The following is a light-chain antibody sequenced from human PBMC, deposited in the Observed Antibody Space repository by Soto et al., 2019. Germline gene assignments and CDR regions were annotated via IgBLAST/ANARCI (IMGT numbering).Light chain of an antibody. CDR3: QHYNSYPWT. J-gene: IGKJ1*01. CDR2: HAS. Sequence: DIPMTQSPSTLSASIGARVTITCRASQTINNWLAWYQQKPGKAPNLLIYHASNLETGVPSRFSGSAFGTEFTLTIVCLQPDDFATYYCQHYNSYPWTFGQGTKVEFK. CDR1: QTINNW. V-gene: IGKV1-5*01.